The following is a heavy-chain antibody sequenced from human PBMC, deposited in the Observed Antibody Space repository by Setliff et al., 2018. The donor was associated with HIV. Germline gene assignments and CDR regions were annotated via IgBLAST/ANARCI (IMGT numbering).Heavy chain of an antibody. V-gene: IGHV3-30*02. J-gene: IGHJ6*03. D-gene: IGHD3-22*01. CDR3: ARADSRGGGCMDV. CDR1: GFTFSSYG. CDR2: IRFDAKDN. Sequence: GGSLRLSCAASGFTFSSYGMHWVRQAPGKGLEWLSFIRFDAKDNYYADSVKGRFTISRDNSKNTVYLQMNSLRAEDTAVYYCARADSRGGGCMDVWGKGTTVTVSS.